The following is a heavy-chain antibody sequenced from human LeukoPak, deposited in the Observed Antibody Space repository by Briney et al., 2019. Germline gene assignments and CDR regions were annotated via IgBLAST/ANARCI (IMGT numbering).Heavy chain of an antibody. J-gene: IGHJ5*02. CDR2: ISSSSSTI. D-gene: IGHD2-15*01. CDR1: GFTFSSYS. Sequence: GGSLRLSCAASGFTFSSYSMNWVRQAPGKGLEWVSHISSSSSTIYYADSVKGRFTISRDNAKNSLYLQMNSLRADDTAVYYCARAGAVVDNWFDPWGQGTLVTVSS. V-gene: IGHV3-48*01. CDR3: ARAGAVVDNWFDP.